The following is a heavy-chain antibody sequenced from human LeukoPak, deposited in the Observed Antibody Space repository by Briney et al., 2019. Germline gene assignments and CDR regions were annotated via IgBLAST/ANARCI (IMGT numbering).Heavy chain of an antibody. J-gene: IGHJ5*02. Sequence: SETLSLTCTVSGGSISSYCWSWIRQPPGKGLEWIGYIYYSGSTNYNPSLKSRVTISVDTSKNQFSLKLSSVTAADTAVYYCARVSQARFKSSWFDPWGQGTLVTVSS. CDR3: ARVSQARFKSSWFDP. CDR1: GGSISSYC. V-gene: IGHV4-59*01. CDR2: IYYSGST. D-gene: IGHD3-3*01.